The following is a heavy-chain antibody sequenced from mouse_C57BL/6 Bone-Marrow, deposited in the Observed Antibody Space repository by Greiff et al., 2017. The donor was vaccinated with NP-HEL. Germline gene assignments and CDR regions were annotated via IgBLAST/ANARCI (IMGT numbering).Heavy chain of an antibody. CDR2: IWTGGGT. CDR3: ASYYGSVYWYFDV. J-gene: IGHJ1*03. Sequence: VQRVESGPGLVAPSQSLSITCTVSGFSLTSYAISWVRQPPGKGLEWLGVIWTGGGTNYNSALKSRLSISKDNSKSQVFLKMNSLQTDDTARYYCASYYGSVYWYFDVWGTGTTVTVSS. V-gene: IGHV2-9-1*01. D-gene: IGHD1-1*01. CDR1: GFSLTSYA.